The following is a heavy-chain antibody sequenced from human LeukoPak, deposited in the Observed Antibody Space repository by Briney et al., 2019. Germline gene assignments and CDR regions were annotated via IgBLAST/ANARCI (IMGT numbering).Heavy chain of an antibody. D-gene: IGHD4-17*01. CDR2: ISPTGDYI. V-gene: IGHV3-23*01. Sequence: PGGSLRLSCAASGFTFSSCAVTWVRQAPGKGLEWVSSISPTGDYIYYADSVKGRFTISRDNSKNTLYLQMNSLGAEDTAVYYCTSRTVTNGRHFDYWGQGNLVAVSS. CDR3: TSRTVTNGRHFDY. CDR1: GFTFSSCA. J-gene: IGHJ4*02.